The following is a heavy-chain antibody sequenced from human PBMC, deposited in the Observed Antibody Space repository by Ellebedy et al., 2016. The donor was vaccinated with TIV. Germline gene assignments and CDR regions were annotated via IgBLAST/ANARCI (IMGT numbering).Heavy chain of an antibody. CDR3: MRVDPGGNYFDT. CDR1: GGSLSSYPYY. CDR2: VYYSGNT. J-gene: IGHJ5*02. Sequence: SETLSLTCAVSGGSLSSYPYYLGWIRQSPGKGLDWIGTVYYSGNTYYHPSLKSRVTISVDTSKNHFSLNLNYVTAADTAVYYCMRVDPGGNYFDTWGQGTLVTVSS. V-gene: IGHV4-39*02. D-gene: IGHD3-16*01.